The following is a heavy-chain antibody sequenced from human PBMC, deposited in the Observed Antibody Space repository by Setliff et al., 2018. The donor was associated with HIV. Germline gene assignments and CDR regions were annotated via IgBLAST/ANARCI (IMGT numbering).Heavy chain of an antibody. V-gene: IGHV4-34*01. CDR3: VTSSRWSSRLLSPRA. Sequence: SETLSLTCAVYGGSLSGHYWTWIRQPPGEGLEWIGEVNHSGKTNYNPSLKSRVTISVDTSKNQFSLKVTSVTAADTAVYYCVTSSRWSSRLLSPRAWGQGTLVTVSS. CDR1: GGSLSGHY. CDR2: VNHSGKT. D-gene: IGHD6-13*01. J-gene: IGHJ5*02.